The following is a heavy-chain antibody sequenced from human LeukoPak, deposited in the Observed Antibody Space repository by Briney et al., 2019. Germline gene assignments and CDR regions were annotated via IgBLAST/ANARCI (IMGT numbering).Heavy chain of an antibody. Sequence: ASVKVSSKASGYTFTSYGISWVRQAPGQGLEWMGWISAYNGNTNYAQKLQGRVTMTTDTSTSTAYMELRSLRSDDTAVYYCARVADIVATILGRGYYFDYWGQGTLVTVSS. CDR3: ARVADIVATILGRGYYFDY. J-gene: IGHJ4*02. D-gene: IGHD5-12*01. CDR1: GYTFTSYG. CDR2: ISAYNGNT. V-gene: IGHV1-18*01.